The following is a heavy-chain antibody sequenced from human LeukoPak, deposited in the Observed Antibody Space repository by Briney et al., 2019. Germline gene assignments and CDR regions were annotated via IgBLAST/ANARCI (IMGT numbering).Heavy chain of an antibody. CDR3: ARHYVTTSYYYMDV. J-gene: IGHJ6*03. V-gene: IGHV4-4*09. D-gene: IGHD4-11*01. Sequence: SETLSLTCTVSGGSISSYYWSWIRQPPGKGLEWIGYIYTSGSTNYNPSLKSRVTISVDTSKNQFSLKLSSVTAADTAVYYCARHYVTTSYYYMDVWGTGTTVTVSS. CDR1: GGSISSYY. CDR2: IYTSGST.